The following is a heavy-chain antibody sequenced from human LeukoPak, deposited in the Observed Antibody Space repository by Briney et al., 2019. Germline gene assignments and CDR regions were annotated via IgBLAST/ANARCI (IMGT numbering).Heavy chain of an antibody. CDR3: ARGTQWIQLGNWFDP. D-gene: IGHD5-18*01. J-gene: IGHJ5*02. CDR1: GFTFSSYA. CDR2: ISYDGSNK. V-gene: IGHV3-30*01. Sequence: GGSLRLSCAASGFTFSSYAMHWVRQAPGKGLEWVAVISYDGSNKYYADPVKGRFTISRDNSKNTLYLQMNSLRAEDTAVYYCARGTQWIQLGNWFDPWGQGTLVTVSS.